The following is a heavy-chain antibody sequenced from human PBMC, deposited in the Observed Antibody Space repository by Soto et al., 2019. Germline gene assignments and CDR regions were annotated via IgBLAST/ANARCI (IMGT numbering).Heavy chain of an antibody. J-gene: IGHJ5*02. CDR2: ISPYNGNT. CDR1: GYTFTTYG. Sequence: QVQLVQSGAEVKKPGASVKVSCKTSGYTFTTYGVSWVRQAPGQGLEWMGWISPYNGNTNYAQRLQGRVPLTTDTSTNTAYMELRSLRSDDTALYYCAREDGYCSGGSCHSGGWLEPWGQGTLVTVSS. V-gene: IGHV1-18*01. D-gene: IGHD2-15*01. CDR3: AREDGYCSGGSCHSGGWLEP.